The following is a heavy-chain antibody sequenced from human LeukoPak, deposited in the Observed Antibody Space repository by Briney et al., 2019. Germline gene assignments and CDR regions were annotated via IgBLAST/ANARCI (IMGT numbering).Heavy chain of an antibody. CDR1: GYTFTSYA. CDR3: ARGDDAFDI. CDR2: INAGNGNT. V-gene: IGHV1-3*01. J-gene: IGHJ3*02. Sequence: ASVKVSCKASGYTFTSYAMHWVRQAPGQRLEWMGWINAGNGNTKYSQKFQGRVTMTTDTSTSTAYMEVRSLRSDDTAVYYCARGDDAFDIWGQGTMVTVSS.